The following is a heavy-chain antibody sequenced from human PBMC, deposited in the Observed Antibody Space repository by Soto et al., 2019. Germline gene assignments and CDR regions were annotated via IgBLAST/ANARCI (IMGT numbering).Heavy chain of an antibody. CDR3: ARGRSRGSSPFYYGMDV. Sequence: SETLSLTCTVSGGSISSYYWSWIRQPPGKGLEWIGYIYYSGSTNYNPSLKSRVTISVDTSKNQFSLKLSSVTAADTAVYYCARGRSRGSSPFYYGMDVWGQGTTVTVSS. D-gene: IGHD6-6*01. CDR2: IYYSGST. CDR1: GGSISSYY. V-gene: IGHV4-59*01. J-gene: IGHJ6*02.